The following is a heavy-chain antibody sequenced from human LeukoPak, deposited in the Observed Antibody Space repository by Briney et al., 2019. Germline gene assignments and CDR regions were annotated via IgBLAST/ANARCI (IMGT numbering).Heavy chain of an antibody. V-gene: IGHV4-39*01. CDR1: GGSISSSNYY. D-gene: IGHD1-26*01. Sequence: SETLSLTCTVSGGSISSSNYYWGWIRQPPGKGLEWIGSIYFSGSTYYNPSFKSRVIISVDTSKSQISLKLSSVTAADTAVYYCARHVSGTYHSAPFHYWGQGSLVTVSS. J-gene: IGHJ4*02. CDR3: ARHVSGTYHSAPFHY. CDR2: IYFSGST.